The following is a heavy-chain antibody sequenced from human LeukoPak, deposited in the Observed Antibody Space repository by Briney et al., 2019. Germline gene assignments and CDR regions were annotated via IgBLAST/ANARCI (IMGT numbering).Heavy chain of an antibody. J-gene: IGHJ4*02. CDR1: GYTFTGYF. CDR3: ARGGYYYDSSGYPDY. CDR2: INPNSGGT. D-gene: IGHD3-22*01. V-gene: IGHV1-2*02. Sequence: ASVKVSCKAPGYTFTGYFMHWVRQAPGQGLEWMGWINPNSGGTNYAQKFQGRVTMTRDTSISTAYMELSRLRSDDTAVYYCARGGYYYDSSGYPDYWGQGTLVTVSS.